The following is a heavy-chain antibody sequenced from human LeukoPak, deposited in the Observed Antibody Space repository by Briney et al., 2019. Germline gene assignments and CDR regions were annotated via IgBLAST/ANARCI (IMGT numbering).Heavy chain of an antibody. V-gene: IGHV3-74*01. CDR1: GITFSYYW. D-gene: IGHD5-12*01. Sequence: GGSLRLSCAASGITFSYYWMHWVRQAPGKGLVWVSRIDADGSSATYADSVKGRFTISRDNAKNTLYLQMNSLRAEDTAVYYCAREGGYDPLEDWGQVTLVTVS. CDR3: AREGGYDPLED. CDR2: IDADGSSA. J-gene: IGHJ4*01.